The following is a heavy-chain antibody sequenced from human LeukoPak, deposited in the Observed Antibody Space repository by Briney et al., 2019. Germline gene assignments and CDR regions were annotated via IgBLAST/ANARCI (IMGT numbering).Heavy chain of an antibody. CDR1: GFTFRNFW. CDR2: INTDGSST. D-gene: IGHD2-21*02. J-gene: IGHJ4*02. CDR3: ARDSAYCGGDCYSFDY. V-gene: IGHV3-74*01. Sequence: GGSLRLSCAASGFTFRNFWMHWVRQAPGKGLVWVSRINTDGSSTNYADSVKGRFTISRDNAKNTLYLQMNSLRAEDTAVYYCARDSAYCGGDCYSFDYWGQGTPVTVSS.